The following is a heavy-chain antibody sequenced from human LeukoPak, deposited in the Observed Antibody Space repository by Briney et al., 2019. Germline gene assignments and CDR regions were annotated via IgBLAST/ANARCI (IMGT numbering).Heavy chain of an antibody. J-gene: IGHJ4*02. CDR1: GFTFSSYS. CDR2: ISSSSSYI. Sequence: PGGSLRLSCAASGFTFSSYSMNWVRQAPGKGLEWVSSISSSSSYIYYADSVKGRFTISRDNAKNSLYLQMNSLRAEDTAVYYCARDLGGAAAGPDYWGQGTLVTVSS. V-gene: IGHV3-21*01. D-gene: IGHD6-13*01. CDR3: ARDLGGAAAGPDY.